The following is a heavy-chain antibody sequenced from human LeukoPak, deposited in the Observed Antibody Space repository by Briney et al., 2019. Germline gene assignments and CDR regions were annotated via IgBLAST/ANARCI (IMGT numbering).Heavy chain of an antibody. V-gene: IGHV4-59*01. CDR3: ARAGYVNSFYAFDI. D-gene: IGHD2-15*01. J-gene: IGHJ3*02. CDR1: GGSISSYY. CDR2: LSKSGNT. Sequence: SETLSLPGLVSGGSISSYYWSWIRLPPGKGLEWIGYLSKSGNTNYSPSLKSRVTIFGDTSKNQFFLKLSSVTAAATAVYSCARAGYVNSFYAFDIWGQGTLVTVSS.